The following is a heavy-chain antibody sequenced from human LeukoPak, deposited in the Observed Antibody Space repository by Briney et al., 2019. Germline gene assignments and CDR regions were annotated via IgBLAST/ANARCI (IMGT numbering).Heavy chain of an antibody. J-gene: IGHJ4*02. V-gene: IGHV3-30*18. Sequence: PGGSLRLSCAASGFTFSSYGMHWVRQAPGKGLEWVAVISYDGSNKYYADSVKGRFTISRDNSKNTLYLQMNSLRAEDTAVYYCAKDRVFDYWGQETLVTVSS. CDR3: AKDRVFDY. CDR2: ISYDGSNK. CDR1: GFTFSSYG.